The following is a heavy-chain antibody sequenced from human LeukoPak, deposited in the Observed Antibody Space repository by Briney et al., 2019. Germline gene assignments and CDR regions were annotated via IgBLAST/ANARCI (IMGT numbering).Heavy chain of an antibody. CDR1: GGSISGQY. D-gene: IGHD2-15*01. CDR3: AREEDCSGGSCYLGNAFDI. CDR2: IYYTGIT. V-gene: IGHV4-59*11. J-gene: IGHJ3*02. Sequence: SETLSLTCTVSGGSISGQYWSLIRQPPGKGLEWIGYIYYTGITKYNPSLKSRVTISVDTSKNQFSLRLTSVTAADTAVYYCAREEDCSGGSCYLGNAFDIWGQGTMVTVSS.